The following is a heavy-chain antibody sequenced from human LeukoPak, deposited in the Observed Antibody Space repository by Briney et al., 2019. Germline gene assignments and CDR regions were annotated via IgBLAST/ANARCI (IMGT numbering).Heavy chain of an antibody. V-gene: IGHV3-7*04. D-gene: IGHD3-9*01. J-gene: IGHJ4*02. CDR2: IKQDGSGK. CDR3: TKDFDWLSGDRFEY. Sequence: PGGSLRLSCSASGFTFSNSWMSWVRQAPGKGLEWVANIKQDGSGKFYVDSVKGRFTISRDNAKNSLSLQMNSLRAEDTAVYYCTKDFDWLSGDRFEYWGQGTLVTVSS. CDR1: GFTFSNSW.